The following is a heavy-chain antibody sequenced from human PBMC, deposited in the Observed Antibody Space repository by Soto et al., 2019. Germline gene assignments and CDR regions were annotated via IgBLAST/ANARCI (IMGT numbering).Heavy chain of an antibody. CDR2: IYYSGST. J-gene: IGHJ4*02. CDR3: ARGGWRHIDY. CDR1: GGSISTYY. V-gene: IGHV4-59*08. Sequence: QVQLQESGPGLAKPSETLSLTCTVSGGSISTYYWSWIRQPPGKGLEWIGCIYYSGSTNFNPSLKRRLTISVDTSTNQFSLKLTSVTAADTAVYYCARGGWRHIDYWGQGTLVTVSS. D-gene: IGHD3-16*01.